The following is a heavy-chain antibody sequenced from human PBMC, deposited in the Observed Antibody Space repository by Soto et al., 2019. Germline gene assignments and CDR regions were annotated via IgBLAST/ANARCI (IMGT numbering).Heavy chain of an antibody. Sequence: SESLSLTCTVSGGSITSYYWSWVRQPPGKGLEWIGYIYHSGSTNYNASLKSRITISVDTSKNQFSLNLSSVTAADTAVYYCARGRVGGFDYWGQGTLVTVSS. CDR2: IYHSGST. V-gene: IGHV4-59*01. CDR1: GGSITSYY. J-gene: IGHJ4*02. D-gene: IGHD3-10*01. CDR3: ARGRVGGFDY.